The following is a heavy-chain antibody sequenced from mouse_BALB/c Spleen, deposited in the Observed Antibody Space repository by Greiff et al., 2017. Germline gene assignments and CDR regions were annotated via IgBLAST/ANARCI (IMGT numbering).Heavy chain of an antibody. CDR3: ASIYYDYDASWFAY. CDR2: ISSGGSYT. D-gene: IGHD2-4*01. J-gene: IGHJ3*01. CDR1: GFTFSSYA. Sequence: EVQGVESGGGLVKPGGSLKLSCAASGFTFSSYAMSWVRQSPEKRLEWVAEISSGGSYTYYPDTVTGRFTISRDNAKNTLYLEMSSLRSEDTAMYYCASIYYDYDASWFAYWGQGTLVTVSA. V-gene: IGHV5-9-4*01.